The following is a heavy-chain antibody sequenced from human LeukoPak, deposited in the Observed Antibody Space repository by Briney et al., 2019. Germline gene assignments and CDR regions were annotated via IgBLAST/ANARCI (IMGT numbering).Heavy chain of an antibody. J-gene: IGHJ4*02. Sequence: SETLSLTCTVSGGSISSYYWSWIRQPPGKGLEWIGYIYYSGSTNYNPSLKSRVTISVDTSKNQFSLKLSSVTAADTAVYYCARVHSSSWLFDYWGQGTLVTVSS. V-gene: IGHV4-59*01. D-gene: IGHD6-13*01. CDR2: IYYSGST. CDR3: ARVHSSSWLFDY. CDR1: GGSISSYY.